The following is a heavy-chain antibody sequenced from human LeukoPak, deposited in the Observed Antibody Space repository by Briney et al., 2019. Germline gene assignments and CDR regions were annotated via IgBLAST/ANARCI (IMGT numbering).Heavy chain of an antibody. CDR3: ARTQNYEVAATFNYFDY. CDR1: GGSISSSSYY. V-gene: IGHV4-39*07. Sequence: PSETLSLTCTVSGGSISSSSYYWGWIRQPPGKGLEWIGSIYYSGSTYYNPSLKSRVTISVDTSKNQFSLKLSSVTPGDTAVYYCARTQNYEVAATFNYFDYWGQGTLVTVSS. J-gene: IGHJ4*02. CDR2: IYYSGST. D-gene: IGHD2-15*01.